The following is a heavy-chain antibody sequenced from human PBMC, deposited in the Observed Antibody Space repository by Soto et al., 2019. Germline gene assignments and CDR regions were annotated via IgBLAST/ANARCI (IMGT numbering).Heavy chain of an antibody. J-gene: IGHJ4*02. CDR2: ISYDGTNK. CDR1: GFTFSTYG. Sequence: QVQLVESGGGVVQPGRSLRLSCAASGFTFSTYGMHWVRQAPGKGLEWVAVISYDGTNKYYADSVKGRFTISRDNSKNTLYLQMTSLRAEDTAVYYCAKERYSSRSPDFDYWGKGTLVTVSS. V-gene: IGHV3-30*18. D-gene: IGHD6-13*01. CDR3: AKERYSSRSPDFDY.